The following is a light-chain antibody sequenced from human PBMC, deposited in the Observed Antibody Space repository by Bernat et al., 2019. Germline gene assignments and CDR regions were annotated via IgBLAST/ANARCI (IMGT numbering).Light chain of an antibody. Sequence: EIVLTQSPGTLSLSPGERATLSYRASQSISSNYLAWYLQKPGQAPRLLVYEISTRATGIPDRISGSGSGTDFTLTVSRLEPEDFAVYYCLQYGAFPYTFGQGTKLEIK. J-gene: IGKJ2*01. CDR2: EIS. CDR3: LQYGAFPYT. CDR1: QSISSNY. V-gene: IGKV3-20*01.